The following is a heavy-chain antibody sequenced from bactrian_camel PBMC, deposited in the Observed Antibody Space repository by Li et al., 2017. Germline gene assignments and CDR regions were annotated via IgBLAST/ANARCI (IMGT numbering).Heavy chain of an antibody. D-gene: IGHD6*01. Sequence: HVQLVESGGGSVQVGGSLTLSCVASGYTYACMEWFRQAPGKGREVVAIIYAGGASTDYADSMKDRFTISQNGAKNTVYLQMNSLKPEDAAMYYCAAGKTVRQERRTVRCNNVNWGQGTQVTVS. V-gene: IGHV3S1*01. CDR2: IYAGGAST. CDR3: AAGKTVRQERRTVRCNNVN. CDR1: GYTYAC. J-gene: IGHJ4*01.